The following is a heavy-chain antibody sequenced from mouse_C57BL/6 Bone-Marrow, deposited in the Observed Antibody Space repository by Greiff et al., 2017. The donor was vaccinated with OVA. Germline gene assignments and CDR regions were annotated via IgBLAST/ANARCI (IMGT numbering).Heavy chain of an antibody. J-gene: IGHJ3*01. D-gene: IGHD2-2*01. CDR2: IYPRSGNT. CDR1: GYTFTSYG. CDR3: AREGYRAWFAY. V-gene: IGHV1-81*01. Sequence: VKLVESGAELARPGASVKLSCKASGYTFTSYGISWVKQRTGQGLEWIGEIYPRSGNTYYNEKFKGKATLTADKSSSTAYMELRSLTSEDSAVYFCAREGYRAWFAYWGQGTLVTVSA.